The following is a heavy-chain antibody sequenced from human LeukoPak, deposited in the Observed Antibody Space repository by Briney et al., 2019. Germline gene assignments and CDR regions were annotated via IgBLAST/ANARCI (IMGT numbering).Heavy chain of an antibody. CDR3: ARHRRGYSYGYDS. CDR2: IDPSDSYT. J-gene: IGHJ4*02. D-gene: IGHD5-18*01. CDR1: GYSFTSYW. V-gene: IGHV5-10-1*01. Sequence: GESLKISCKGSGYSFTSYWISWVRQVPGKGLEWMGRIDPSDSYTNYSPSFQGHVTISADKSISTAYLQWSSLKASDTAMYYCARHRRGYSYGYDSWGQGTLVTVSS.